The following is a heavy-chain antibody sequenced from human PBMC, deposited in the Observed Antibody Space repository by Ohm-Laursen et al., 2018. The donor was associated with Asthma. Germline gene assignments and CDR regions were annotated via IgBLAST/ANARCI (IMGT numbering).Heavy chain of an antibody. CDR3: AVSIYAYGEGAY. CDR1: GFTFDDYA. J-gene: IGHJ4*02. Sequence: SLRLSCSASGFTFDDYAMHWVRQAPGKGLEWVSSISWNSGTFGYVDSVKGRFAISRDNAHNSLYLQMNSLRAEDTAFYYCAVSIYAYGEGAYWGQGTLVTVSS. V-gene: IGHV3-9*01. D-gene: IGHD3-10*01. CDR2: ISWNSGTF.